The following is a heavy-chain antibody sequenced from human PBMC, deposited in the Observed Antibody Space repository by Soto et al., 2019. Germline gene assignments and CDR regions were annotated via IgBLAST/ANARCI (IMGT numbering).Heavy chain of an antibody. V-gene: IGHV3-15*07. D-gene: IGHD2-2*01. CDR3: TTGPLEQYQLLRSYSYPGMAV. CDR1: GFTFSNAW. J-gene: IGHJ6*02. Sequence: GGSLRLSWAASGFTFSNAWRNWVRQAPGKGLEWVGRIKSKTDGGTTDYAAPVKGRFTISRDDSKNTLYLQMNSLKTEDTAVYYCTTGPLEQYQLLRSYSYPGMAVWGQGTTVPVSS. CDR2: IKSKTDGGTT.